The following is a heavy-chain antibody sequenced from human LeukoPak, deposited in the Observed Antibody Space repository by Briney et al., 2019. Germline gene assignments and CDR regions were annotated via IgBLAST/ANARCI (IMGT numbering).Heavy chain of an antibody. CDR2: IGTAGDT. V-gene: IGHV3-13*01. CDR3: ARGGYNWNDGGAFDI. Sequence: PRGSLRLSCAASGFTFSSYDMHWVCQATGKGLEWVSAIGTAGDTYYPGSVKGRFTISRENAKNSLYLQMNSLRAEDTAVYYCARGGYNWNDGGAFDIWGQGTMVTVSS. CDR1: GFTFSSYD. D-gene: IGHD1-20*01. J-gene: IGHJ3*02.